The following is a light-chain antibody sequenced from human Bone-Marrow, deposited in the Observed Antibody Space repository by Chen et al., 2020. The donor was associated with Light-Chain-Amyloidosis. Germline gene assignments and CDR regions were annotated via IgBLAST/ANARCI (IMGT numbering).Light chain of an antibody. CDR2: LAS. CDR3: QQSYSLPWT. J-gene: IGKJ1*01. CDR1: QRIASY. Sequence: DIQMTQSPSSLSASVGDTVTITCRASQRIASYLNWYQRSPGKAPDLLIYLASSLQSGVPSRFRGSVSATEFTLTIDSLQPEDFATYYCQQSYSLPWTFGQGTKVEMK. V-gene: IGKV1-39*01.